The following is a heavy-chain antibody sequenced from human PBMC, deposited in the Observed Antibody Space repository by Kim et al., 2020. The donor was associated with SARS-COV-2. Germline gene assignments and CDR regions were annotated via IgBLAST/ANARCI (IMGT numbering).Heavy chain of an antibody. CDR1: GYSFSSYA. Sequence: ASVKVSCKASGYSFSSYAIHWVRQAPGQRLEWMGWINAGKGNTKYSQKFQARVTFTRDTSANTAYMELSSLRSEDTAVYFCARDSGGYCSSTSCLNYGMDVWGQGTAVTVSS. CDR2: INAGKGNT. J-gene: IGHJ6*02. CDR3: ARDSGGYCSSTSCLNYGMDV. D-gene: IGHD2-2*01. V-gene: IGHV1-3*01.